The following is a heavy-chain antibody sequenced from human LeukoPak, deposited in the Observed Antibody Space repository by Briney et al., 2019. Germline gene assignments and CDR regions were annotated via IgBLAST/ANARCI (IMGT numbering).Heavy chain of an antibody. V-gene: IGHV4-34*01. CDR1: GGSIRSYF. Sequence: SETLSLTCTVSGGSIRSYFWSWIRQPPGKGLECIGEINHSGSTNYNPSLKSRVTISVDTSKNQFSLKLSSVTAADTAAYYCARGGGCSGGSCYFDYWGQGTLVTVSS. D-gene: IGHD2-15*01. J-gene: IGHJ4*02. CDR3: ARGGGCSGGSCYFDY. CDR2: INHSGST.